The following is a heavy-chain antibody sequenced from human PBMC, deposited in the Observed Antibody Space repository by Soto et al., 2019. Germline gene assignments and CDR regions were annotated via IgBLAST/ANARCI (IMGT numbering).Heavy chain of an antibody. Sequence: SETLSLTCTGSGGSISSEWWSWSRQPPGKGLEWIGYIYYSGSTNYNPSLKSRVTISVDTSKNQFSLKLSSVTAADTAVYYCARPRAAAGNYFDYWGQGTLLTV. CDR1: GGSISSEW. V-gene: IGHV4-59*01. D-gene: IGHD6-13*01. CDR3: ARPRAAAGNYFDY. J-gene: IGHJ4*02. CDR2: IYYSGST.